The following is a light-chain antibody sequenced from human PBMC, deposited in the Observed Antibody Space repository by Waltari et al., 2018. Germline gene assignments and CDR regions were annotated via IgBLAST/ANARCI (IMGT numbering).Light chain of an antibody. CDR2: GAS. CDR1: QSVSSPY. Sequence: EILLTQSPGTLSLSPGERATLSCRASQSVSSPYLAWYQQKPGQAPRLLIYGASSRAAGVPDRFSGSGSGTDYTLTISRLEPEDFAVYYCQQYGSSPPLTFGGGTKVEIK. CDR3: QQYGSSPPLT. V-gene: IGKV3-20*01. J-gene: IGKJ4*01.